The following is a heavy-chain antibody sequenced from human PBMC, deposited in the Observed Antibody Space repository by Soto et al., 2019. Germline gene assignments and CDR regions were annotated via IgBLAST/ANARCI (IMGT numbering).Heavy chain of an antibody. J-gene: IGHJ6*02. Sequence: SETLSLTCAVYGGSFSGYYWSWIRQPPGKGLEWIGEINHSGSTNYNPSLKSRVTISVDTSKNQFSLKLSSVTAADTAVYYCARARGYMTTVTSYYYYGMDVWGQGTTVTVSS. CDR2: INHSGST. D-gene: IGHD4-17*01. CDR3: ARARGYMTTVTSYYYYGMDV. CDR1: GGSFSGYY. V-gene: IGHV4-34*01.